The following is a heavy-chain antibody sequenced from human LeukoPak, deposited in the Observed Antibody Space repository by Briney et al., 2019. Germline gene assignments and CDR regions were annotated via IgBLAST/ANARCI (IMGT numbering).Heavy chain of an antibody. D-gene: IGHD6-13*01. J-gene: IGHJ4*02. CDR1: GFTCSSYA. CDR3: AKGYSSSWSDAFDY. V-gene: IGHV3-23*01. CDR2: ISGSGGST. Sequence: GGALRLSCAASGFTCSSYAMSWVRQAPGEGLEWVSAISGSGGSTYYADSVKGRFTISRDNSKNTLYLQMNSLRAEDTAVHYCAKGYSSSWSDAFDYWGQGTLVTVSS.